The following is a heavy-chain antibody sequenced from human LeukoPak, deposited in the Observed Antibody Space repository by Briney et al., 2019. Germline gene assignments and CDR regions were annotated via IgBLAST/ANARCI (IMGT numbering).Heavy chain of an antibody. J-gene: IGHJ6*03. CDR3: ARVDNDYGGNSYYYYYYMDV. V-gene: IGHV4-59*01. Sequence: SETLSLTCAVYGGSFSGYYWSWIRQPPGKGLEWVWYIYYSGSTNYNPSLKSRVTISVDTSKNHFSLKPSSVTAADTAVYYCARVDNDYGGNSYYYYYYMDVWGKGTTVTVSS. D-gene: IGHD4-23*01. CDR1: GGSFSGYY. CDR2: IYYSGST.